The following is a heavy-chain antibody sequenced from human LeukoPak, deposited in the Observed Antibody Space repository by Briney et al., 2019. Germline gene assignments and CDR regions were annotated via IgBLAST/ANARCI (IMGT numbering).Heavy chain of an antibody. CDR1: GYTFTSYY. V-gene: IGHV1-46*01. J-gene: IGHJ2*01. D-gene: IGHD2-2*01. CDR3: ARMRNDQLLSLDYFDL. Sequence: ASVKVSCKASGYTFTSYYMHWVRQAPGQGLEWMGIINPSGGSTSYAQKFQGRVTMTRDMSTSTVYMELSSLRSEDTAVYYCARMRNDQLLSLDYFDLWGRGTLVTVSS. CDR2: INPSGGST.